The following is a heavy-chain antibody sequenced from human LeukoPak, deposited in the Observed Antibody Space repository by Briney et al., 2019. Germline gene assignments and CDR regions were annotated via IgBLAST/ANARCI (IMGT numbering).Heavy chain of an antibody. Sequence: SVKVSCKASGYIFTSYGITWVRQAPGQGPEWMGGIIPIFGTANYAQKLQGRVTITADESTSTAYMELSSLRSEDTAVYYCARRRYYYDSSGPFDYWGQGTLVTVSS. V-gene: IGHV1-69*13. D-gene: IGHD3-22*01. CDR1: GYIFTSYG. J-gene: IGHJ4*02. CDR3: ARRRYYYDSSGPFDY. CDR2: IIPIFGTA.